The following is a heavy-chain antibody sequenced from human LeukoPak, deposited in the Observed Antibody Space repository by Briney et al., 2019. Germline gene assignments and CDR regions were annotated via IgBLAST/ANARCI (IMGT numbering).Heavy chain of an antibody. V-gene: IGHV3-48*03. CDR2: SSSSGSTI. Sequence: GRSLRLSCAASGFTFSNYEMNWVRQAPGKGLEWVSYSSSSGSTIYYTDSVKGRFTISRDDAKNSLYLQMNSLRAEDTAIYYCARDRGTYWGQGTLVTVSS. D-gene: IGHD3-16*01. CDR3: ARDRGTY. J-gene: IGHJ4*02. CDR1: GFTFSNYE.